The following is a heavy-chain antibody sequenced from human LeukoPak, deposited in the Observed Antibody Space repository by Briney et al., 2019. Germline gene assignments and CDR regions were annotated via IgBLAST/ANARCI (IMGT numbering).Heavy chain of an antibody. J-gene: IGHJ4*02. Sequence: SSETLSLTGTGSGVSINGYFCTWLRQSAGAGLECIVRIHTSGTTYYNPSLRSRVSMSVDTSNNKFSLRRNSVTAAETAAYCVGREPSGHGRYFVYWGRGALVTVAS. CDR1: GVSINGYF. D-gene: IGHD3-10*01. CDR3: GREPSGHGRYFVY. V-gene: IGHV4-4*07. CDR2: IHTSGTT.